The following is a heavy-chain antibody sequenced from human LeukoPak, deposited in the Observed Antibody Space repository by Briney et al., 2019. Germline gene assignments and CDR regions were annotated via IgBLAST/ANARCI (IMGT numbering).Heavy chain of an antibody. V-gene: IGHV3-23*01. CDR2: ISVYGSST. CDR3: AKDSNHNESSGYYPDY. CDR1: GSTFSSYA. J-gene: IGHJ4*02. D-gene: IGHD3-22*01. Sequence: GGSLRLSCAASGSTFSSYAMSWVRQAPWKGLEWVSAISVYGSSTYYADSVRGRFTISRDDSKNTLYLQMNSLRAEDTAVYYCAKDSNHNESSGYYPDYWGQGTLVTVSS.